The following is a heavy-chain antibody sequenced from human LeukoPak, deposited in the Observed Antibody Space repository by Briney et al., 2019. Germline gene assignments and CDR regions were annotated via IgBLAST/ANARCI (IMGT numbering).Heavy chain of an antibody. V-gene: IGHV3-23*01. Sequence: PGGSLRLSCAASGFTFSSYAMSWVRQAPGKGLEWVSGIGASGDSTYYADSVKGRFTISRDNSKNTLYLQMNSLRAEDTAVYYCAKDRHSSSWYRDAFDIWGQGTMVTVSS. D-gene: IGHD6-13*01. J-gene: IGHJ3*02. CDR2: IGASGDST. CDR3: AKDRHSSSWYRDAFDI. CDR1: GFTFSSYA.